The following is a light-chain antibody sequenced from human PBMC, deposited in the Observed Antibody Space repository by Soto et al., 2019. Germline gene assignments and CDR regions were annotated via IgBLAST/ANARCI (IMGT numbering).Light chain of an antibody. Sequence: SVRTQPRSESGSPGQSITISSTGTSSDVGHTYYVSWYQQLPGKAPQLVIYQVTNRPSGISHRFSGSKSGNTASLTISALQAEDEGDYCCASYTVTYTYVFGTGTKVTVL. J-gene: IGLJ1*01. CDR2: QVT. V-gene: IGLV2-14*01. CDR1: SSDVGHTYY. CDR3: ASYTVTYTYV.